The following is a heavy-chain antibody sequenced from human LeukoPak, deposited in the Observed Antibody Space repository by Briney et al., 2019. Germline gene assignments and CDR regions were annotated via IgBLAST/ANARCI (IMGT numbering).Heavy chain of an antibody. CDR3: ARDPSYSSSWYGDH. CDR1: GFTISNYN. CDR2: INWNGGST. Sequence: PGGSLRLSCAASGFTISNYNMNWVRQAPGKGLEWVSGINWNGGSTDYADSVKGRFTISRDNAKNSLYLQMNSLRAEDTALYYCARDPSYSSSWYGDHWGQGTLVTVSS. V-gene: IGHV3-20*04. D-gene: IGHD6-13*01. J-gene: IGHJ4*02.